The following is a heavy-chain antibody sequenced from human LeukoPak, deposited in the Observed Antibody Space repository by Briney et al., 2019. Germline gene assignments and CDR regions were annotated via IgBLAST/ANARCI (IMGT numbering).Heavy chain of an antibody. D-gene: IGHD3-22*01. J-gene: IGHJ5*02. Sequence: PSETLSLTCTVSGGSISSSSYYWGWIRQPPGKGLVWVSRINSDGSSTSYADSVKGRFTISRDNAKNTLYLQMNSLRAEDTAVYYCARVIDYYDNWFDPWGQGTLVTVSS. CDR2: INSDGSST. V-gene: IGHV3-74*01. CDR1: GGSISSSSYY. CDR3: ARVIDYYDNWFDP.